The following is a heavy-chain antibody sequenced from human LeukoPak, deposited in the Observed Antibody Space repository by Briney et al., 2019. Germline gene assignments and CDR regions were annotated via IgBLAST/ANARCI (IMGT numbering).Heavy chain of an antibody. V-gene: IGHV3-21*01. D-gene: IGHD2-2*01. J-gene: IGHJ3*02. CDR1: GFTFSSYS. CDR3: ATLPLIVVGPAATGGFDI. CDR2: ISSSGSYI. Sequence: GGSLRLSCAASGFTFSSYSMNWVRQAPGKGLEWVSSISSSGSYIYYADSVKGRFTISRDNAKNSLYLQMNSLRAEDTAVYYCATLPLIVVGPAATGGFDIWGQGTMVTVSS.